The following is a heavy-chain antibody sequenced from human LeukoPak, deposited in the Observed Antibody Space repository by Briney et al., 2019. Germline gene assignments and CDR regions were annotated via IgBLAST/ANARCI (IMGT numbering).Heavy chain of an antibody. CDR1: GGTFSCYA. CDR2: IIPIFGTA. CDR3: ARTVNSGYSYGDDAFDI. Sequence: GSSVKVSCKASGGTFSCYAISWVRQAPGQGLEWMGRIIPIFGTANYAQKFQGRVTITTDESTSTAYMELSSLRSEDTAVYYCARTVNSGYSYGDDAFDIWGQGTMVTVSS. V-gene: IGHV1-69*05. D-gene: IGHD5-18*01. J-gene: IGHJ3*02.